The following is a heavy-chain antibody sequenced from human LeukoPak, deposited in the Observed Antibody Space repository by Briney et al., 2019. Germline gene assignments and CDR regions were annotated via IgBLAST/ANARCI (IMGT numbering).Heavy chain of an antibody. CDR1: GGSINSGAYY. V-gene: IGHV4-31*03. Sequence: SETLSLTCTVSGGSINSGAYYWRWIRQHPGKGLEWIGYIYYSGSTYYNPSLKSRVTISIDTSKNQFSLKLSSVTAADTAVYYCAAHPTYYSDTRGYSRWGQGTLVTVSS. CDR3: AAHPTYYSDTRGYSR. CDR2: IYYSGST. J-gene: IGHJ4*02. D-gene: IGHD3-22*01.